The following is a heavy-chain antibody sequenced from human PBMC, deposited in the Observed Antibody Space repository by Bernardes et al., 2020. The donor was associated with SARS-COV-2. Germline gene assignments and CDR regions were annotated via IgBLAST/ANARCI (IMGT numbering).Heavy chain of an antibody. CDR2: ISAYNGNT. CDR3: ARDTYYDFWSGYYSAVPGNWFDP. CDR1: GYTFTSYG. V-gene: IGHV1-18*01. J-gene: IGHJ5*02. D-gene: IGHD3-3*01. Sequence: ASVKVSCKASGYTFTSYGISWVRQAPGQGLEWMGWISAYNGNTNYAQKLQGRVTMTTDTSTSTAYMELRSLRSDDTAVYYCARDTYYDFWSGYYSAVPGNWFDPWGQGTLVTVSS.